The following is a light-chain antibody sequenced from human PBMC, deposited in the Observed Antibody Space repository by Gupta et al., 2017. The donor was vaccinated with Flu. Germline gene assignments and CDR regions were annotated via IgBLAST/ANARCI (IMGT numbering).Light chain of an antibody. CDR2: YAS. J-gene: IGKJ4*02. Sequence: EILLTQSLDFQSVTPKEKVTITCRASQNIGSSLHWYQQKPEQSPKLLIKYASQDGSGVPSRFSGSGSGTDFTLTIKSLEAEDAATYYCQQSHNLRRTFGEGTKVEIK. CDR1: QNIGSS. V-gene: IGKV6-21*01. CDR3: QQSHNLRRT.